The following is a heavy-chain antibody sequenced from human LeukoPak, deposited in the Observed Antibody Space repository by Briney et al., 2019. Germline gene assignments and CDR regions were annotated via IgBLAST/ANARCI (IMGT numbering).Heavy chain of an antibody. V-gene: IGHV3-23*01. D-gene: IGHD6-6*01. J-gene: IGHJ4*02. CDR3: AKDSDRASSGLVDY. CDR2: ISGSGGTT. CDR1: GFTFSNYA. Sequence: GGSLRLSCATSGFTFSNYAVSWVRQAPRKGLEWVSSISGSGGTTYYADSVKGRFTISRDNSKNPLYLQMNSLRAEDTAVYDCAKDSDRASSGLVDYWGQGTLVTVSS.